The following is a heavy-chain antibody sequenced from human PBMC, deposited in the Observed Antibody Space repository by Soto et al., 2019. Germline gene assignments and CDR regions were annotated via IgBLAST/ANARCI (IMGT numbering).Heavy chain of an antibody. V-gene: IGHV4-4*07. J-gene: IGHJ5*02. D-gene: IGHD3-16*02. Sequence: SETLSLTCIVSGGSIRGSHWSWIRQSAAKGLEWIGRIYASGTTNYNPSFKSRVTMSVDTSRNQFSLNAKSVTAADTALYYCVKNYRSDGPGWFDPWGQGIQVTVSS. CDR3: VKNYRSDGPGWFDP. CDR1: GGSIRGSH. CDR2: IYASGTT.